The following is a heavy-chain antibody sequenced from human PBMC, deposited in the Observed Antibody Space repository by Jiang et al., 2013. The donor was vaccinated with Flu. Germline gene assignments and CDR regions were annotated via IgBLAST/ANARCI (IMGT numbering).Heavy chain of an antibody. Sequence: SGAEVKKPGASVKVSCKVSGYTLTELSMHWVRQAPGKGLEWMGGFDPEDGETIYAQKFQGRVTMTEDTSTDTAYMELSSLRSEDTAVYYCATGYCSGGSCYSRQFNWFDPWGQGTLVTVSS. V-gene: IGHV1-24*01. CDR3: ATGYCSGGSCYSRQFNWFDP. CDR1: GYTLTELS. J-gene: IGHJ5*02. CDR2: FDPEDGET. D-gene: IGHD2-15*01.